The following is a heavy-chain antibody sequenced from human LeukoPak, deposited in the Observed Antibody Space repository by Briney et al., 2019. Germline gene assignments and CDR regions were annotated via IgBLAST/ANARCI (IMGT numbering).Heavy chain of an antibody. D-gene: IGHD6-13*01. Sequence: SQTLSLTCAISGDSVSSNSAAWNWIRQSPSRGLEWLGRTYYRSKWYNDYAVSVKSRITINPDTSKNHFSLQLNSVTPEGTAVYYCARGYDSSWSFDYWGQGTLVTVSP. J-gene: IGHJ4*02. CDR3: ARGYDSSWSFDY. CDR1: GDSVSSNSAA. CDR2: TYYRSKWYN. V-gene: IGHV6-1*01.